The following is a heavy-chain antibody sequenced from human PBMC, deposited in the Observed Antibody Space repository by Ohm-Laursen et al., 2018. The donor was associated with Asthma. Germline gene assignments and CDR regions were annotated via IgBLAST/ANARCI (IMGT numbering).Heavy chain of an antibody. CDR3: AKDAAAGIFYFDY. D-gene: IGHD6-13*01. CDR1: GFTFSSYS. V-gene: IGHV3-23*01. J-gene: IGHJ4*02. Sequence: SLRLSCAASGFTFSSYSMNWVRQAPGKGLEWVSAISGSGGSTYYADSVKGRFTISRDNSKNTLYLQMNSLRAEDTAVYYCAKDAAAGIFYFDYWGQGTLVTVSS. CDR2: ISGSGGST.